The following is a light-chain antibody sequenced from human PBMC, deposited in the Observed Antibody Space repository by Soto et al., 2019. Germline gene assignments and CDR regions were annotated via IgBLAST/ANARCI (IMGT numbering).Light chain of an antibody. CDR3: QQYNNWPRT. CDR1: QSVSSN. V-gene: IGKV3-15*01. J-gene: IGKJ1*01. Sequence: EIVMTQSPATLSVSPGEGATLSCRASQSVSSNLAWYQQKPGQAPRLLMYDASTRATGIPDRFSGSGSGAEFTLTISSLQSEDLAVYYCQQYNNWPRTFGQGTKVEIK. CDR2: DAS.